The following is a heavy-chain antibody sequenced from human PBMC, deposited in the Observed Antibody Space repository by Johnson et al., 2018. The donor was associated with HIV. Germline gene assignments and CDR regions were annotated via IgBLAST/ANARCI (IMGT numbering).Heavy chain of an antibody. CDR1: GFTFDDYA. V-gene: IGHV3-9*01. Sequence: VQLVESGGGLVQPGRSLRLSCAASGFTFDDYAMHWVRQAPGNGLEWVSGISWNSGSIGYADSVKGRFTISRDNAKNSLYLQMNSLRAEDTALFYCAASHEDIRDFDIWGQGTMVTVSS. J-gene: IGHJ3*02. CDR2: ISWNSGSI. D-gene: IGHD2-15*01. CDR3: AASHEDIRDFDI.